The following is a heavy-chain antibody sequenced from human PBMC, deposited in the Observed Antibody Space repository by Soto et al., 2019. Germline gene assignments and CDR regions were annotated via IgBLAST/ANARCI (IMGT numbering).Heavy chain of an antibody. Sequence: QVQLVQSGAEVKKPGASVKVSCKASGYTFTSYYMHWVRQAPGQGLEWMGIINPSGGSTSYAQKXXXRVTMTXDXXXXXXXXELSXXXXXXXXXYYCARGVSXXXXXXYWGQG. V-gene: IGHV1-46*01. CDR3: ARGVSXXXXXXY. J-gene: IGHJ4*02. CDR2: INPSGGST. CDR1: GYTFTSYY. D-gene: IGHD3-10*01.